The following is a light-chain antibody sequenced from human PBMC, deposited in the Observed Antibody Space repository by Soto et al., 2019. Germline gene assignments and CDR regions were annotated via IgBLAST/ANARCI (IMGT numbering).Light chain of an antibody. CDR2: RAS. Sequence: DIQMTQSPPSLSASVEDTVSITCRASQTVSIFLNWYQQKLGQAPTALIHRASTLQSGVPSRFAGSGDGTEFTLTSNDVQAEDFATYYFQQSYTAPLSFGEGTRL. CDR1: QTVSIF. CDR3: QQSYTAPLS. V-gene: IGKV1-39*01. J-gene: IGKJ5*01.